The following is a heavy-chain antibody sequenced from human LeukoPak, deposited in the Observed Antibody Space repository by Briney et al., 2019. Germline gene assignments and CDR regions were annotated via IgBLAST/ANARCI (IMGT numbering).Heavy chain of an antibody. CDR1: GGSISSYY. D-gene: IGHD4-11*01. Sequence: SETLCLTCTVSGGSISSYYWSWIRQPAGKGLEWIGRIYTSGSTNYNPSLKSRVTMSVDTSKNQFSLKLSSVTAADTAVYYCAREEGDYSNYYFDYWGQGTLVTVSS. V-gene: IGHV4-4*07. J-gene: IGHJ4*02. CDR3: AREEGDYSNYYFDY. CDR2: IYTSGST.